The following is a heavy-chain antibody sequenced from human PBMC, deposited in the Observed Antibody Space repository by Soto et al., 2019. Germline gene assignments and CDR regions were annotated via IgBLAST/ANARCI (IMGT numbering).Heavy chain of an antibody. J-gene: IGHJ5*02. V-gene: IGHV4-39*01. CDR3: ASPKIAFYNWFDP. D-gene: IGHD3-3*02. CDR2: IYYSGST. Sequence: SETLSLTCTVSGGSISSSSYYWGRISKPPGKGLERIGSIYYSGSTYYNPSLKSRVTISVDTSKNQFSLKLSSVTAADTAVYYCASPKIAFYNWFDPWGQGTLVTVSS. CDR1: GGSISSSSYY.